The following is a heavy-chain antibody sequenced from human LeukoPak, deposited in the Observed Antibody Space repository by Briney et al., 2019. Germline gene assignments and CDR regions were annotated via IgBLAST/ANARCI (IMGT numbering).Heavy chain of an antibody. D-gene: IGHD4-11*01. CDR2: ISSTSSTI. J-gene: IGHJ4*02. V-gene: IGHV3-48*01. Sequence: GGSLRLSCAASGFTFSSYSMNWVRQAPGKGLEWVSYISSTSSTIYYADSVKGRFTISRDNAKNSLYLQMNSLRAEDTAVYYCARAHPGDYSDFQFDYWGQGTLVTVSS. CDR1: GFTFSSYS. CDR3: ARAHPGDYSDFQFDY.